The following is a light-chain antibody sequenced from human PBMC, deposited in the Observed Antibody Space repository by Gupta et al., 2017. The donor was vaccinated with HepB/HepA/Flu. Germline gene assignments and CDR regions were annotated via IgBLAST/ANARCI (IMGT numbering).Light chain of an antibody. CDR2: DVS. CDR1: SSDVGGYNF. V-gene: IGLV2-14*01. Sequence: SDLTQPASVSGSPGQSITISCTGTSSDVGGYNFVSWPQQHPAKAPKLMFYDVSKRPAGVSSRFSGSKAGNTASLTISVLQAEDEADYYCSSDTSSSTWVFGGGTKLTVL. CDR3: SSDTSSSTWV. J-gene: IGLJ3*02.